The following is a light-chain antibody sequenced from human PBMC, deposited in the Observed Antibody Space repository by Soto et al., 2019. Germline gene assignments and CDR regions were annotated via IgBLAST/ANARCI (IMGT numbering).Light chain of an antibody. CDR3: HQYNSLYS. CDR1: QSISSW. CDR2: KAS. Sequence: DIPMTQSPSTLSASVGDRVTITCRASQSISSWLAWYQQKPGKAPKLLIYKASSLESGVPSRFSGSGSGTEFTLTISSLQPDDFATYYCHQYNSLYSFGQGTKLEIK. V-gene: IGKV1-5*03. J-gene: IGKJ2*01.